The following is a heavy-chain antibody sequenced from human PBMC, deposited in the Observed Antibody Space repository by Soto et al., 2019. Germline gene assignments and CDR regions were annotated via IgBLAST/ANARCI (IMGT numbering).Heavy chain of an antibody. D-gene: IGHD6-6*01. CDR1: GFTFNSYA. Sequence: GGSLRLSCAASGFTFNSYAMHWARQAPGKGLEWVAVISYDGSGKYYADFVKGRFTISRDNSKNTLYLQMNSLRPEDTAVYYCAKDLGYSSSSWDWFDPWGQGTLVTVSS. CDR3: AKDLGYSSSSWDWFDP. J-gene: IGHJ5*02. V-gene: IGHV3-30-3*01. CDR2: ISYDGSGK.